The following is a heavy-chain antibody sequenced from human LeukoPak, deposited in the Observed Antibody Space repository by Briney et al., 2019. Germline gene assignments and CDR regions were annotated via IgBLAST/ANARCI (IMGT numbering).Heavy chain of an antibody. J-gene: IGHJ4*02. D-gene: IGHD6-6*01. CDR3: AKRVPYSSSSVYFDY. Sequence: GGSLRLSCSASGFIFRNFGMNWVRQAPGKGLEWVSAISDDGGSTYYTDSVKGRFTISRDNSKNTLYLQMNSLTVEGTAVYFCAKRVPYSSSSVYFDYWGQGTLVTVSS. CDR1: GFIFRNFG. V-gene: IGHV3-23*01. CDR2: ISDDGGST.